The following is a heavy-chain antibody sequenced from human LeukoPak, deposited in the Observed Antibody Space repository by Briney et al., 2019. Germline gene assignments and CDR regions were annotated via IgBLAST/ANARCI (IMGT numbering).Heavy chain of an antibody. CDR2: ISSSGSTI. CDR3: ARDRYNWNDVGWFDY. CDR1: GFTFSDYY. D-gene: IGHD1-20*01. J-gene: IGHJ4*02. Sequence: PGGPLRLSCAASGFTFSDYYMSWIRQAPGKGLEWVSYISSSGSTIYYADSVKGRFTISRDNAKNSLYLQMNSLRAEDTAVYYCARDRYNWNDVGWFDYWGQGTLVTVSS. V-gene: IGHV3-11*01.